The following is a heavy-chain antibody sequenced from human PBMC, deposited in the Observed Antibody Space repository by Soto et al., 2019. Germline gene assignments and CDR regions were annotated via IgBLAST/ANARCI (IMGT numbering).Heavy chain of an antibody. J-gene: IGHJ6*02. CDR1: GGSVSSGSYY. Sequence: QVQLQESGPGLVKPSETLSLTCTVSGGSVSSGSYYWSWIRQPPGKGLEWIGYIYYSGSTNYNPPLKSRVTISVDTPKNQFSLKLSSVTAADTAVYYCASVTRTCISTSCYRYYYGMDVWGQGTTVTVSS. V-gene: IGHV4-61*01. D-gene: IGHD2-2*02. CDR3: ASVTRTCISTSCYRYYYGMDV. CDR2: IYYSGST.